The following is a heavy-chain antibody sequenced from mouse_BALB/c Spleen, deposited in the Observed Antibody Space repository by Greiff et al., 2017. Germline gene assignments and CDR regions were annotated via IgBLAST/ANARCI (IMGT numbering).Heavy chain of an antibody. Sequence: EVQLQESGTVLARPGASVKMSCKASGYSFTSYWMHWVKQRPGQGLEWIGAIYPGNSDTSYNQKFKGKAKLTAVTSASTAYMELSSLTNEDSAVYYCTRLYDGYYAMDCWGQGTSVTVSS. J-gene: IGHJ4*01. D-gene: IGHD2-3*01. CDR1: GYSFTSYW. CDR3: TRLYDGYYAMDC. V-gene: IGHV1-5*01. CDR2: IYPGNSDT.